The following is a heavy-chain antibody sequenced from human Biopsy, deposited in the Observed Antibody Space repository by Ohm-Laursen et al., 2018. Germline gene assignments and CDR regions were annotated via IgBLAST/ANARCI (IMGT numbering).Heavy chain of an antibody. D-gene: IGHD3-10*01. CDR3: VKDVKERVGWFGYFDL. CDR2: ISYHGSDK. J-gene: IGHJ2*01. V-gene: IGHV3-30*18. Sequence: SLRLSCTASGFTFSNYAMHWVRQAPGKGLGWVAVISYHGSDKYYAGSVQGRFIISRDNSNNTLYVQMNSLRHEDTAVYYCVKDVKERVGWFGYFDLWGRGTLVTVSS. CDR1: GFTFSNYA.